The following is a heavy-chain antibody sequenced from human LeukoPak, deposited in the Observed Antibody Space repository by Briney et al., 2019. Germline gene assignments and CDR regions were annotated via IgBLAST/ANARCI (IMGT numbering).Heavy chain of an antibody. CDR1: GFSFGSFT. D-gene: IGHD3-10*01. V-gene: IGHV3-21*01. CDR3: ARDPERGSYFDY. J-gene: IGHJ4*02. CDR2: ITSASGYI. Sequence: KPGGSLRLSCAASGFSFGSFTMAWVRQTPGKGLEWVSSITSASGYIYYTDSVKGRFIISRDNAKNSLYLQVNSLRAEDTAVYYCARDPERGSYFDYWGRGTLVTVSS.